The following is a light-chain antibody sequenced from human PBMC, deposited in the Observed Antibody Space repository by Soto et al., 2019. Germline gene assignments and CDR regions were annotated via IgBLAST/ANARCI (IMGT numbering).Light chain of an antibody. Sequence: EIVLTQSPGTLSLSPGERATLSCRASQSVSSSYLAWYLQKPGQAPRLLIYGASSRATGIPDRFSGSGSGTDFTLTISRLEPEDFAVYYCQQYGSSPPETFGQGTKVEIK. CDR1: QSVSSSY. CDR3: QQYGSSPPET. J-gene: IGKJ1*01. V-gene: IGKV3-20*01. CDR2: GAS.